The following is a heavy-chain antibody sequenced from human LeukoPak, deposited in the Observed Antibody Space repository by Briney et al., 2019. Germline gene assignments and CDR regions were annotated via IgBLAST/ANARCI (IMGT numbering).Heavy chain of an antibody. CDR1: GFTFSSYG. CDR3: AKRKITTVTFDY. Sequence: GGSLRLSCAASGFTFSSYGMSWVRQAPGKGLEWVSVISGSGGSTYYADSVKGRFTISRDNSKNTLYLQMNSLRAEDTAVYYCAKRKITTVTFDYWGQGTLVTVSS. D-gene: IGHD4-17*01. J-gene: IGHJ4*02. V-gene: IGHV3-23*01. CDR2: ISGSGGST.